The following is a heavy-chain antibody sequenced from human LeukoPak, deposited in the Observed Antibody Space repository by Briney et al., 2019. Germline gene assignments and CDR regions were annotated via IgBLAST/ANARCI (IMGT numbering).Heavy chain of an antibody. CDR2: IYASGST. Sequence: SQTLSLTCTVSGGSISGSTYYWGWIRQPAGKGLEWIGRIYASGSTGYNPSLKSRATISVDTSKNQFSLKLSSVTAADTAIYYCARDGGSYSLDYWGRGTLVTVSS. CDR1: GGSISGSTYY. CDR3: ARDGGSYSLDY. J-gene: IGHJ4*02. D-gene: IGHD1-26*01. V-gene: IGHV4-61*02.